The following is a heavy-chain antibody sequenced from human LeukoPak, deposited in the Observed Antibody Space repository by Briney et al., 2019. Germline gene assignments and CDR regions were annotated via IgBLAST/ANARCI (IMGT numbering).Heavy chain of an antibody. D-gene: IGHD3-22*01. CDR1: GFTFDDYA. J-gene: IGHJ5*02. CDR2: ISWNSGSI. CDR3: AKDPQNYYDSSDSWFDP. Sequence: PGGSLRLSCAASGFTFDDYAMHWVRQAPGKGLEWVSGISWNSGSIGYADSVKGRFTISRDNAKNSLYLQMNSLRAEDTALYYCAKDPQNYYDSSDSWFDPWGQGTLVTVSS. V-gene: IGHV3-9*01.